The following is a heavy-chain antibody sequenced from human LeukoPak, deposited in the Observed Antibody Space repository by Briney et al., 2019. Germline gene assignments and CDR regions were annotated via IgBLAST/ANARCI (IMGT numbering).Heavy chain of an antibody. CDR2: ISAYNGNT. V-gene: IGHV1-18*01. J-gene: IGHJ4*02. CDR3: ARAPADYESFDY. D-gene: IGHD3-16*01. CDR1: GYTFTSYG. Sequence: ASVKVSCKASGYTFTSYGISWVRQAPGQGLEWMGWISAYNGNTNYTQKLQGRVTMTTDTSTSTAYMELRSLRSDDTAVYYCARAPADYESFDYWGQGTLVTVSS.